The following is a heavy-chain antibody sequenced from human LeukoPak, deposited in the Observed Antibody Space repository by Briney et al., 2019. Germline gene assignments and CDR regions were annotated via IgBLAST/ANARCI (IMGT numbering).Heavy chain of an antibody. CDR2: IYTSGST. CDR3: ARVEGSSTSELWFDP. Sequence: SETLSLTCTVSGGSISSYYWSWIRQPAGKGLEWIGRIYTSGSTNYNPSLKSRVTMSVDTSKNQFSLKLSSVTAADTAVYYCARVEGSSTSELWFDPWGQGTLVTVSS. J-gene: IGHJ5*02. V-gene: IGHV4-4*07. CDR1: GGSISSYY. D-gene: IGHD2-2*01.